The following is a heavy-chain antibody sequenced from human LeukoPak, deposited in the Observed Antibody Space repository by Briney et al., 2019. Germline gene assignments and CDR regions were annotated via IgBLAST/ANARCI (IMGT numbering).Heavy chain of an antibody. J-gene: IGHJ5*02. V-gene: IGHV4-34*01. Sequence: SETLSLTCAVYGGSFSGYYWSWIRQPPGKGLEWIGEINHSGSTNYNPSLKSRVTLSVDTSKNQFSLKLSSVTAADTAVYYCARGRSQYYGSGSYYNQQRHNWFDPWGQGTLVTVSS. CDR2: INHSGST. CDR1: GGSFSGYY. CDR3: ARGRSQYYGSGSYYNQQRHNWFDP. D-gene: IGHD3-10*01.